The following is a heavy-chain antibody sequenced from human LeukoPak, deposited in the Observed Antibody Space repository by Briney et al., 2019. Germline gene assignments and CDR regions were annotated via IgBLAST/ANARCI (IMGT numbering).Heavy chain of an antibody. J-gene: IGHJ4*02. V-gene: IGHV3-30*18. D-gene: IGHD3-3*01. CDR3: AKDRRSGFYFDY. Sequence: GGSLRLSCAASGFIFSSYGMHWVRQAPGKGLEWVAVISYDGSNKYYADSVKGRFTISRDNSKNTLYLQMNSLRAEDTAVYYCAKDRRSGFYFDYWGQGTLVTVSS. CDR1: GFIFSSYG. CDR2: ISYDGSNK.